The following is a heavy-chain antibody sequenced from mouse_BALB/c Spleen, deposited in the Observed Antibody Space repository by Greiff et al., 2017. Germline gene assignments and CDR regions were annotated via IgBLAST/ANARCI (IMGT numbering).Heavy chain of an antibody. CDR1: GFAFSSYD. Sequence: EVQGVESGGGLVKPGGSLKLSCAASGFAFSSYDMSWVRQTPEKRLEWVAYISSGGGSTYYPDTVKGRFTISRDNAKNTLYLQMSSLKSEDTAMYYCARQGWDGFDYWGQGTTLTVSS. CDR3: ARQGWDGFDY. D-gene: IGHD4-1*01. V-gene: IGHV5-12-1*01. CDR2: ISSGGGST. J-gene: IGHJ2*01.